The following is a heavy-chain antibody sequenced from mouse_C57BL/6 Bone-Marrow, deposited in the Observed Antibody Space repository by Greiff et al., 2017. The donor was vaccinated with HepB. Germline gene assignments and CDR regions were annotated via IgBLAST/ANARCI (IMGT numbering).Heavy chain of an antibody. J-gene: IGHJ4*01. V-gene: IGHV14-4*01. Sequence: EVQLVESGAELVRPGASVKLSCTASGFNIKDDYMHWVKQRPEQGLEWIGWIDPENGDTEYASKFQGKATITADTSSNTAYLQLSSLTSEDTAVYYCTLYYDYALGAMDYWGQGTSVTVSS. D-gene: IGHD2-4*01. CDR1: GFNIKDDY. CDR2: IDPENGDT. CDR3: TLYYDYALGAMDY.